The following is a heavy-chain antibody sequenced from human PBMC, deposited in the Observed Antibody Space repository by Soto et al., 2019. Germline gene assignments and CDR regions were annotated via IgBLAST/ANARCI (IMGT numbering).Heavy chain of an antibody. CDR3: ARLEAAAAWFDP. D-gene: IGHD6-25*01. CDR1: GGSISSYY. J-gene: IGHJ5*02. CDR2: IYYSGST. Sequence: SETLSLTCTVSGGSISSYYWSWIRQPPGKGLEWIGYIYYSGSTNYNPSLKSRVTISVDTSKNQFSLKLSSVTAADTAVYYCARLEAAAAWFDPWGQGTLVTVS. V-gene: IGHV4-59*08.